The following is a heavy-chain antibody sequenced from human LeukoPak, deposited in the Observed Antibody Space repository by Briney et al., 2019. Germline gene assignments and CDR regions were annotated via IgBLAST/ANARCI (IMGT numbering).Heavy chain of an antibody. CDR3: AARNPRSWYFDL. D-gene: IGHD6-6*01. J-gene: IGHJ2*01. CDR1: GGSFSGYY. Sequence: SETLSLTCAVYGGSFSGYYWSWIRQPPGKGLEWIGEINHSGSTNYNPSLKSRVTISVDTSKNQFSLKLSSVTAPDTAAYICAARNPRSWYFDLWGRGTLVTVSS. CDR2: INHSGST. V-gene: IGHV4-34*01.